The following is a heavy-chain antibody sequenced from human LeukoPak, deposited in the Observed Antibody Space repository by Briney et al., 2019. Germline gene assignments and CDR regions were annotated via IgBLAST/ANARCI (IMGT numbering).Heavy chain of an antibody. CDR2: IYTSGST. D-gene: IGHD5-18*01. V-gene: IGHV4-4*07. Sequence: PSETLSLTCTVSGGSISSYYWSWIRRPAGKGLEWLGRIYTSGSTNYNPSLKSRVTISVDTSKNQFSLKLSSVTAADTAVYYCARDSAEGYSYGYYFDYWGQGTLVTVSS. CDR1: GGSISSYY. J-gene: IGHJ4*02. CDR3: ARDSAEGYSYGYYFDY.